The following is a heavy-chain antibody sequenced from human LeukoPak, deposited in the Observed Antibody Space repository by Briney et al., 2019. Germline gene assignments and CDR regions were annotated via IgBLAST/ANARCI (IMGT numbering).Heavy chain of an antibody. J-gene: IGHJ4*02. CDR2: IKSKTDGGTT. CDR3: TWLWAGANCH. CDR1: GFSFTNAW. D-gene: IGHD4/OR15-4a*01. Sequence: GGSLRLSCAASGFSFTNAWMSWVRQAPGKGLEWVGCIKSKTDGGTTDYAAPVKGRFTISRDESKNTLYLQMNSLKTEDTAVYYCTWLWAGANCHWGQGTLVTVSS. V-gene: IGHV3-15*01.